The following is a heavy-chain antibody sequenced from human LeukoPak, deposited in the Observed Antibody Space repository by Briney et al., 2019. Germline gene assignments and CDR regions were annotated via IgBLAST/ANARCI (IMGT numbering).Heavy chain of an antibody. Sequence: SETLSLTCTVSGDSISSGDYYWSWIRQPPGKGLEWIGYVYHSGTTYYNPSLRSRVTISVDRSENQFSLNLSSVTAADTAVYYCARVREAETNPCPAHWGQGTLVTVSS. V-gene: IGHV4-30-2*01. CDR3: ARVREAETNPCPAH. CDR1: GDSISSGDYY. J-gene: IGHJ4*02. CDR2: VYHSGTT. D-gene: IGHD1-14*01.